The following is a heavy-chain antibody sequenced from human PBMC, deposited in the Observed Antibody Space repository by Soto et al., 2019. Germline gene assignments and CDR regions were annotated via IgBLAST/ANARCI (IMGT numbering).Heavy chain of an antibody. D-gene: IGHD3-10*01. V-gene: IGHV4-34*01. Sequence: QVQLQQWGAGLLKPSETLSLTCAVYGGSFSGYYWSWIRQPPGKGLEWIGEINHSGSTNYNPSLKSRVTRSVDTSKNQFSLKLSSVTASATAVYYCARAPIKQWFVELEDYFYYWGQGTMVTVSS. CDR1: GGSFSGYY. J-gene: IGHJ4*02. CDR2: INHSGST. CDR3: ARAPIKQWFVELEDYFYY.